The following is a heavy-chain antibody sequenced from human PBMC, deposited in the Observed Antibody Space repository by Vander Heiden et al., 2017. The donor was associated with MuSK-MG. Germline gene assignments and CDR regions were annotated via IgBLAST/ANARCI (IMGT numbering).Heavy chain of an antibody. Sequence: QVQLQESGPGLVKPSQTLSLTCTVSGGSISSGSYYWSWLRQPAGKGLEWIGRIYTSGSTNYNPALKSRVTISVDTSKNQFSLKLSSVTAADTAVYYCARSPYSSGYFFDYWGQGTLVTVSS. V-gene: IGHV4-61*02. J-gene: IGHJ4*02. CDR2: IYTSGST. CDR3: ARSPYSSGYFFDY. D-gene: IGHD3-22*01. CDR1: GGSISSGSYY.